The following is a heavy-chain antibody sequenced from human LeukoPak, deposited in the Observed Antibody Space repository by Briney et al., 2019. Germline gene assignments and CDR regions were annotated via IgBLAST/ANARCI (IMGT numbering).Heavy chain of an antibody. Sequence: SETLSLTCAVYGGSFSGYYWSWIRQPPGKGLEWIGEINHSGSTNYNPSLKSRVTISVDTSKNQFSLKLSSVTAADTAVYYCARTLFSFEGYYFDYWGQGTLVTVSS. V-gene: IGHV4-34*01. D-gene: IGHD3-10*02. CDR1: GGSFSGYY. CDR3: ARTLFSFEGYYFDY. J-gene: IGHJ4*02. CDR2: INHSGST.